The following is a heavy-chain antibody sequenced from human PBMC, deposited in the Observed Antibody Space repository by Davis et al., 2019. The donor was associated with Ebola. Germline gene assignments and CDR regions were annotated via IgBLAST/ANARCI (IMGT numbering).Heavy chain of an antibody. J-gene: IGHJ2*01. CDR3: ARDGYSSSPHYWYFDR. CDR2: INPNSGGT. V-gene: IGHV1-2*02. CDR1: GYTFTSYG. D-gene: IGHD6-6*01. Sequence: ASVKVSCKASGYTFTSYGISWVRQAPGQGLEWMGWINPNSGGTNYAQKFQGRVTMTGDTSISTAYMELSRLRSEETAVYYCARDGYSSSPHYWYFDRWGRGTRVTVSS.